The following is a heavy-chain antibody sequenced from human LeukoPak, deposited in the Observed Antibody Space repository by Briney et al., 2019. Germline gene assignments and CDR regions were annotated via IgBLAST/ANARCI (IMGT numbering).Heavy chain of an antibody. J-gene: IGHJ3*02. CDR3: ARDSGSYYRAFDI. V-gene: IGHV4-39*06. CDR2: IYYSGST. CDR1: GGSISSSSYY. Sequence: SETLSLTCTVSGGSISSSSYYWGWIRQPPGKGLEWIGSIYYSGSTNYNPSLKSRVTISVDTSKNQFPLKLSSVTAADTAVYYCARDSGSYYRAFDIWGQGTMVTVSS. D-gene: IGHD1-26*01.